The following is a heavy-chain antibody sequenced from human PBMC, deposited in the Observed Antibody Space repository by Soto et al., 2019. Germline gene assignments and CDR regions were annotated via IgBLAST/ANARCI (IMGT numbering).Heavy chain of an antibody. CDR3: ANSLFDRVSSSWPYYYYGMDV. CDR2: ISGSGGST. Sequence: PGGSLRLSCAASGFTFSSYAMSWVRQAPGKGLEWVSAISGSGGSTYYADSVKGRFTISRDNSKNTLYLQMNSLRAEDTAVYYCANSLFDRVSSSWPYYYYGMDVWGQGTTVTVSS. D-gene: IGHD6-13*01. V-gene: IGHV3-23*01. J-gene: IGHJ6*02. CDR1: GFTFSSYA.